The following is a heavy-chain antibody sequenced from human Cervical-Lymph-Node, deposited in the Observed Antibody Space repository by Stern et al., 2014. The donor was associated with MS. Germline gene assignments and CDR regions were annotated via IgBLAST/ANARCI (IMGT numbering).Heavy chain of an antibody. J-gene: IGHJ4*02. CDR2: IYPGDSET. V-gene: IGHV5-51*01. CDR3: ARQTTAWASDV. Sequence: EVQLVQSGAELIRPGESLKISCKGSGYKFSIYWIAWVRQMPGKGLEWMGIIYPGDSETRYSPSFKSQVTMSADKSTSTAYLQWSSLNASDTAMYFCARQTTAWASDVWGQGTLVTVSS. CDR1: GYKFSIYW. D-gene: IGHD1-14*01.